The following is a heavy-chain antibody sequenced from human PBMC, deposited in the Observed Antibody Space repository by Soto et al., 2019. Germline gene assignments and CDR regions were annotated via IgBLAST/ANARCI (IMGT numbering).Heavy chain of an antibody. D-gene: IGHD3-9*01. Sequence: QVQLVQSGAEVQKPGSSVKVSCKASGGTISSYTISWVRQAPGQGLEWMGRIIPILGIANYAQKFQGRVTITADKSTSTAYMELSGLRSEDTAVYYCASGGIFSTYYYYMDVWGKGTTVTVSS. CDR1: GGTISSYT. CDR2: IIPILGIA. J-gene: IGHJ6*03. V-gene: IGHV1-69*02. CDR3: ASGGIFSTYYYYMDV.